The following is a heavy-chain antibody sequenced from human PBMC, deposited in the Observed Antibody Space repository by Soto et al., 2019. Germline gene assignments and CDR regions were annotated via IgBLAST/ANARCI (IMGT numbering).Heavy chain of an antibody. D-gene: IGHD2-15*01. J-gene: IGHJ4*02. CDR3: ARDLAYCASGSCYARWGS. V-gene: IGHV4-30-4*01. CDR1: GGTITSDDYH. CDR2: IYYSGT. Sequence: SETLSLTCTVSGGTITSDDYHWTWIRQPPGKGLEWIGFIYYSGTYYNPSLRGRVTISVDTSKNEFSLKLSSVTAADTAVYYCARDLAYCASGSCYARWGSWGQGTLVTVSS.